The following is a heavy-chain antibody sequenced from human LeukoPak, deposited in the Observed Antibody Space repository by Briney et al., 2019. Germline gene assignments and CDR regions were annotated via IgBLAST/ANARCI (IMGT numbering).Heavy chain of an antibody. V-gene: IGHV3-23*01. CDR2: ISDSGGSI. J-gene: IGHJ4*02. Sequence: GGSLRLSCAASGFTFSSYEMNWVRQAPGKGLEWVSVISDSGGSIHYADSVKGRFTISRDNSKNTLYLQMTSLRAEDTAVYFCAKARGNYYGSGNPPFDYWGQGTLVTVSS. CDR3: AKARGNYYGSGNPPFDY. CDR1: GFTFSSYE. D-gene: IGHD3-10*01.